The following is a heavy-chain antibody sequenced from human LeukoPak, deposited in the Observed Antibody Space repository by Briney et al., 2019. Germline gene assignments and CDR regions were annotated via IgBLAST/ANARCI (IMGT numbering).Heavy chain of an antibody. CDR3: ARVGSSGWLIFDY. J-gene: IGHJ4*02. D-gene: IGHD6-19*01. CDR1: GSTFSSYS. V-gene: IGHV3-21*01. Sequence: GGSLRLSCAASGSTFSSYSMNWVRQAPGKGLEWVSSISSSSSYIYYADSMKGRFTISRDNAKNSLYLQMNSLRAEDTAVYYCARVGSSGWLIFDYWGQGTLVTVSS. CDR2: ISSSSSYI.